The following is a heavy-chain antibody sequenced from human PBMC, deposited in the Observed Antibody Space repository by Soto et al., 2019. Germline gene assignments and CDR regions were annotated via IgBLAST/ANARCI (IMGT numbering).Heavy chain of an antibody. CDR2: IYSGGTT. Sequence: EVQLVETGGGLIQPGGSLRLSCAASGFTVSSNYMNWVRQAPGKGLVWVSVIYSGGTTNYADSVKGRFTISRDNSKNTLYLQMNSLRAEDTAVYYCARDMGGTCSAFDCWGQGTLVTVS. J-gene: IGHJ4*02. D-gene: IGHD2-15*01. CDR1: GFTVSSNY. CDR3: ARDMGGTCSAFDC. V-gene: IGHV3-53*02.